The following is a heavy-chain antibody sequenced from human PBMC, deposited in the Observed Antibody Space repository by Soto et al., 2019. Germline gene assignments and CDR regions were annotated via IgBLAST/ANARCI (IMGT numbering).Heavy chain of an antibody. Sequence: QITLKESGPTLVKPTQTLTLTCTFSGFSLPTDRVGVGWIRQPPGKALEWLAVIYWDDTKTYRPSLKSRLTTPQDPPKNQVALTMTDMDPVDTATYYCAHAYGGRSLYWGQGTLVTVSS. CDR1: GFSLPTDRVG. J-gene: IGHJ4*02. V-gene: IGHV2-5*02. D-gene: IGHD1-26*01. CDR3: AHAYGGRSLY. CDR2: IYWDDTK.